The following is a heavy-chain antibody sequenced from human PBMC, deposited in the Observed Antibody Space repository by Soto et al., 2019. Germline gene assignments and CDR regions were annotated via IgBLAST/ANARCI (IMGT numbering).Heavy chain of an antibody. V-gene: IGHV4-31*03. D-gene: IGHD2-15*01. Sequence: QVQLQESGPGLVKPSQTLSLTCTVSGGSISSDDYYWTWIRQHPGKGLEWIGYIYDSRSTYYNPSLKSRLTISVDTSKNQFSLKLSSVSAADTAVYYCARERTDATGVFGMDVWGQGTKVTVSS. CDR2: IYDSRST. CDR3: ARERTDATGVFGMDV. J-gene: IGHJ6*02. CDR1: GGSISSDDYY.